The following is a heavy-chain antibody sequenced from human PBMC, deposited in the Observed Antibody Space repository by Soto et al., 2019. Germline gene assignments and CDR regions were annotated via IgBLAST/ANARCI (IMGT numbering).Heavy chain of an antibody. J-gene: IGHJ5*02. D-gene: IGHD3-22*01. CDR3: ARGHYYDSSGYYGWFDP. CDR2: INPSGGST. Sequence: GASVKVSCKASGYTFTSYYMHWVRQAPGQGLEWMGIINPSGGSTSYAQKFQGRVTMTRDTSTSTVYMELSSLRSEDTAVYYCARGHYYDSSGYYGWFDPWGQGTLVTVSS. V-gene: IGHV1-46*03. CDR1: GYTFTSYY.